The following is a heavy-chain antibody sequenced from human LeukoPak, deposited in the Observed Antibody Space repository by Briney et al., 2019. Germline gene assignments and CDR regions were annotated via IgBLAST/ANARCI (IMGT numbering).Heavy chain of an antibody. V-gene: IGHV4-59*01. Sequence: SETLSLTCTVSGGSITDYYWSWIRQPPGKGLEWIGYIYYSGNTNYNPSLKSRVTISVDTSKTQFSLRLSSVTAADTAMYYCARGGIKGSTGPRSFDYWDQGTLVTVSS. D-gene: IGHD1-26*01. CDR1: GGSITDYY. CDR3: ARGGIKGSTGPRSFDY. CDR2: IYYSGNT. J-gene: IGHJ4*02.